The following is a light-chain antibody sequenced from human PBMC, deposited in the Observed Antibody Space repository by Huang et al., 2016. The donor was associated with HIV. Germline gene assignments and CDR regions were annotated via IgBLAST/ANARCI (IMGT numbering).Light chain of an antibody. CDR3: QQYSTSSYT. V-gene: IGKV3D-20*01. Sequence: IVLTQSPATLSLSPGERATLTCGASQRARNNYLAWYQQKPGLAPRLLIYDAHVRATGIPDRFSGSGSGTDFTLTISRLEPEDFAMYYCQQYSTSSYTFGQGTKVDI. J-gene: IGKJ2*01. CDR1: QRARNNY. CDR2: DAH.